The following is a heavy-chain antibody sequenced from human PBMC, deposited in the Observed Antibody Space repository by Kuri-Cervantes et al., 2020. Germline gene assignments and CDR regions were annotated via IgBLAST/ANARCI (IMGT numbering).Heavy chain of an antibody. CDR3: ASGYSSGWYLDGVDY. D-gene: IGHD6-19*01. V-gene: IGHV3-74*01. CDR2: IKSDGGSA. CDR1: GFTFSSYS. Sequence: GGSLRLSCAASGFTFSSYSMNWVRQAPGKGLVWVSHIKSDGGSAAYADSVKGRFTIFRDNAKNTLYLQMNSLRAEDTAVYYCASGYSSGWYLDGVDYWGQGALVTVSS. J-gene: IGHJ4*02.